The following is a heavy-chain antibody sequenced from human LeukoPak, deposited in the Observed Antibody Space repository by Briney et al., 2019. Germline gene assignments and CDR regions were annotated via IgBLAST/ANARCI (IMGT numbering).Heavy chain of an antibody. CDR1: GFSFTSLW. CDR3: ARPSLYNWNYGAFDI. CDR2: IYPGDSDT. D-gene: IGHD1-7*01. J-gene: IGHJ3*02. V-gene: IGHV5-51*01. Sequence: GGALKVSWKGSGFSFTSLWIGRGGQMAGKGLGGVGIIYPGDSDTRYSPSFQGQVTISADKSISTAYLQWSTLKASDTAMYYCARPSLYNWNYGAFDIWGQGTMVTVSS.